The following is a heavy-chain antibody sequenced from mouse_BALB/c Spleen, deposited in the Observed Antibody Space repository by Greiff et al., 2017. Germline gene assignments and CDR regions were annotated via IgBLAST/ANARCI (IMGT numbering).Heavy chain of an antibody. CDR2: ISYSGST. CDR3: ARTVVARRGFDY. J-gene: IGHJ2*01. CDR1: GDSITSGY. D-gene: IGHD1-1*01. Sequence: EVKLLESGPSLVKPSQTLSLTCSVTGDSITSGYWNWIRQFPGHKLEYMGYISYSGSTYYNPSLKSRISTTRDTSKNQYYLRLNSVTTEDTATYYYARTVVARRGFDYWGQGTTLTVSS. V-gene: IGHV3-8*02.